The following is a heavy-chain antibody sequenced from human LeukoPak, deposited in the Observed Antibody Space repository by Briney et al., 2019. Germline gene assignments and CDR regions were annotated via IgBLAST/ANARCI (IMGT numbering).Heavy chain of an antibody. D-gene: IGHD2-15*01. CDR2: ISYDGSNK. Sequence: SLRLSCAASGFTFSSYAMHWVRQAPGKGLEWVAVISYDGSNKYYADSVKGRFTISRDNSKNTLYLQMNSLRAEDTAVYYCARGLLGYCSGGSCQNDVLDIWGQGTMVTVSS. J-gene: IGHJ3*02. CDR3: ARGLLGYCSGGSCQNDVLDI. V-gene: IGHV3-30-3*01. CDR1: GFTFSSYA.